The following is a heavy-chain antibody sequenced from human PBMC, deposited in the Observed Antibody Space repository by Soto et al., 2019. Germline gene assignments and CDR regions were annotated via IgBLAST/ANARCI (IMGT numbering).Heavy chain of an antibody. D-gene: IGHD6-19*01. CDR2: INGDGSVT. V-gene: IGHV3-74*01. J-gene: IGHJ4*02. CDR1: GFTFSGFW. Sequence: EVQLVESGGGLVQPGGSLRLSCTASGFTFSGFWMHWVRQAPGKGLVWVSRINGDGSVTNYADSVKGRFTISRDNAKNTLYLQMNSLRVEETAVYYCVRVKENSGWWAFDYWGQGTLVTVSS. CDR3: VRVKENSGWWAFDY.